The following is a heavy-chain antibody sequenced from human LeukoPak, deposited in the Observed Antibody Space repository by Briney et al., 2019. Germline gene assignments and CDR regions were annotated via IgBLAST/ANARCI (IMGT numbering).Heavy chain of an antibody. CDR3: ARGNLATGFDY. Sequence: SQTLSLTCAISLDSVSSSSAACNWIRQSPSRGLGWLGRTYHGSKLYNDDAESVKSRIIINPDTSKNRFSLQVDSVTPEDTAVYYCARGNLATGFDYWGQGTQVTVSS. CDR1: LDSVSSSSAA. V-gene: IGHV6-1*01. D-gene: IGHD3-10*01. J-gene: IGHJ4*02. CDR2: TYHGSKLYN.